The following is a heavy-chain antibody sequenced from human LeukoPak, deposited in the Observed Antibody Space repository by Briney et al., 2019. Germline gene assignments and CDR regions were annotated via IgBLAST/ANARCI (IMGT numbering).Heavy chain of an antibody. CDR1: GGSISSYY. J-gene: IGHJ4*02. CDR3: ARRTYHGGSYGLDY. Sequence: SETLSLTCTVSGGSISSYYWSWIRQPPGKGLEWIGYIYYSGSTNYNPSLKSRVTISVDTSKNQFSLKLSSVTAADTAVYYCARRTYHGGSYGLDYWGQGTLVTVSS. D-gene: IGHD1-26*01. V-gene: IGHV4-59*08. CDR2: IYYSGST.